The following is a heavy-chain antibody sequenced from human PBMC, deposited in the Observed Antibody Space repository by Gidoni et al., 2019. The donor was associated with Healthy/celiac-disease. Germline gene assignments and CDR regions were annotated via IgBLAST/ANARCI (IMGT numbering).Heavy chain of an antibody. CDR1: GFTVSSNY. CDR2: IYSGGST. V-gene: IGHV3-53*01. CDR3: ARLGRGYSYGYGAFDI. Sequence: EVQLVESGGGLIQPGGSLRLPCAASGFTVSSNYMSWVRQAPGKGLEWVSVIYSGGSTYYADSVKGRFTISRDNSKNTLYLQMNSLRAEDTAVYYCARLGRGYSYGYGAFDIWGQGTMVTVSS. J-gene: IGHJ3*02. D-gene: IGHD5-18*01.